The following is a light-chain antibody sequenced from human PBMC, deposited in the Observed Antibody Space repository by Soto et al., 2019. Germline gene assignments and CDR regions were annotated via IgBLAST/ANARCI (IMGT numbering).Light chain of an antibody. CDR2: EVS. V-gene: IGLV2-8*01. CDR3: SSYAGSNTPVV. CDR1: SSDVGGYNY. Sequence: QSALTQPPSASGSPGQSVTISCTGTSSDVGGYNYVSWYQQHPGKAPKLMIYEVSKRPSGVPDRFSVSKSGNTASLTVSGLQAEEEADDYCSSYAGSNTPVVVGGGTKLTVL. J-gene: IGLJ2*01.